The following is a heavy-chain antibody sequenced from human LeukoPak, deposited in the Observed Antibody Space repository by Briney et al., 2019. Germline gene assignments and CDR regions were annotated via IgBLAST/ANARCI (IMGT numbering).Heavy chain of an antibody. J-gene: IGHJ4*02. CDR3: APDHGGF. Sequence: GGSLRLSCAASGFTFSTYGMHWVRQAPGKGLEWVAITWCDGSNTYYADSVKGRFTISRDNSKNTLYLEMSSLRAEDTAVYYCAPDHGGFWGQGTLVTVSS. CDR1: GFTFSTYG. CDR2: TWCDGSNT. D-gene: IGHD3-16*01. V-gene: IGHV3-33*01.